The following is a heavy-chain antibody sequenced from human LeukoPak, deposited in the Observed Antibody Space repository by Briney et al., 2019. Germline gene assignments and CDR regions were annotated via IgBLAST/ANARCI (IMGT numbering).Heavy chain of an antibody. Sequence: SVKVSCKASGGTFSSYAISWVRQAPGQGLEWMGGNIPIFGTANYAQKFQGRVTITADESTSTAYMELSSLRSEDTAVYYCVRGPLSIGGFDQFDYWGQGTLVTVSS. J-gene: IGHJ4*02. CDR1: GGTFSSYA. CDR3: VRGPLSIGGFDQFDY. D-gene: IGHD2/OR15-2a*01. CDR2: NIPIFGTA. V-gene: IGHV1-69*01.